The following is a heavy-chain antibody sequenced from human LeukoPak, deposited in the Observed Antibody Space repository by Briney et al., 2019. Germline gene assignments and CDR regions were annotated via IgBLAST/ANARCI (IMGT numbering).Heavy chain of an antibody. D-gene: IGHD3-10*01. J-gene: IGHJ4*02. CDR1: GCSFSDHH. CDR3: SARYGPGPV. CDR2: IPPDGRHT. V-gene: IGHV1-2*02. Sequence: ASVKVSCKTSGCSFSDHHIHWVRQPPGKGLEWMGSIPPDGRHTDYSEKFQGRMTMTMDSSLSTGYMELNRLTSDDTRVYYCSARYGPGPVWGQGTLVTASS.